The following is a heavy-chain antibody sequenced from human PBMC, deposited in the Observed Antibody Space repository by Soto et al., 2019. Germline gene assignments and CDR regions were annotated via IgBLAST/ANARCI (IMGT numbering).Heavy chain of an antibody. CDR1: GYTLTELS. J-gene: IGHJ6*03. CDR3: ATVGATGSPYYMDV. D-gene: IGHD3-9*01. CDR2: FDPEDGET. V-gene: IGHV1-24*01. Sequence: EASVKVSCKVSGYTLTELSMHWVRQAPGKGLEWMGGFDPEDGETIYAQKFQGRVTMTEDTSTDTAYMELSSLRSEDTAVYYCATVGATGSPYYMDVWGKGTTVTVS.